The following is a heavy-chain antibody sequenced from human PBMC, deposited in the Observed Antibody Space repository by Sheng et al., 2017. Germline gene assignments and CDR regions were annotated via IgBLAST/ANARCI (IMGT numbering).Heavy chain of an antibody. V-gene: IGHV4-34*01. Sequence: QVQLQQWGAGLLKPSETLSLTCAVYGGSFSGYYWSWIRQPPGKGLEWIGEINHSGSTNYNPSLKSRVTISVDTSKNQFSLKLSSVTAADTAVYYCARRVVVAATPYFDYWGQGTLVTVSS. J-gene: IGHJ4*02. D-gene: IGHD2-15*01. CDR3: ARRVVVAATPYFDY. CDR1: GGSFSGYY. CDR2: INHSGST.